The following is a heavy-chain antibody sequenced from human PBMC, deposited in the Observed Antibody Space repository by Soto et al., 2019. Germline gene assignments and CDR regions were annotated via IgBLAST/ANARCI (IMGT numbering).Heavy chain of an antibody. CDR3: ARGDADYEGSWFDS. D-gene: IGHD4-17*01. CDR1: GYSFPDYG. J-gene: IGHJ5*01. V-gene: IGHV1-18*01. Sequence: QVQLVQSGGEVKKPGASVQGSCEAPGYSFPDYGITWVRRAPGRGLEWMGWISVYNGYTKYPQNFQGRLTMTTDTSTNTAYMELRSLRSDDTAVYYCARGDADYEGSWFDSWGQGTLVTVSS. CDR2: ISVYNGYT.